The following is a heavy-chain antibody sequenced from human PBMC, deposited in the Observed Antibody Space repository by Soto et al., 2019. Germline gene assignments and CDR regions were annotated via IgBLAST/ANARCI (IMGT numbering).Heavy chain of an antibody. V-gene: IGHV1-46*01. CDR2: INPSGGST. D-gene: IGHD2-15*01. Sequence: ASVKVSCKASGYTFTSYYMHWVRQAPGQGLEWMGIINPSGGSTSYAQKFQGRVTMTRDTSTSTVYMELSSLRSEDTAVYYCARESCSGGSCYSNHYYYYYGMDVWGQGTTVTVSS. CDR1: GYTFTSYY. CDR3: ARESCSGGSCYSNHYYYYYGMDV. J-gene: IGHJ6*02.